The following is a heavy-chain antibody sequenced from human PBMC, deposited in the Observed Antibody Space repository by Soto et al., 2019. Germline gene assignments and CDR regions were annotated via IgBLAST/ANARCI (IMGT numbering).Heavy chain of an antibody. CDR3: ASVGMLLDYGMDV. D-gene: IGHD7-27*01. V-gene: IGHV4-59*01. CDR2: VYYNGDT. Sequence: QVQLHESGPGLVKPSETLSLTCSVSGGSLSNYYWSWIRQSPGKGLEWLGCVYYNGDTDINPSFKSRVTMSVDASKNQFSLKLTSVTTAETAVYFGASVGMLLDYGMDVWGQGTTVTVSS. J-gene: IGHJ6*02. CDR1: GGSLSNYY.